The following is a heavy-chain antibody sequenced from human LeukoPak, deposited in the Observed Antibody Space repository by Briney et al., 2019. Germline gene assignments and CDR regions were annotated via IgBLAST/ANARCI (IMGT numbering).Heavy chain of an antibody. V-gene: IGHV3-7*01. CDR3: ARDVAGALDF. CDR1: RFSFSNYG. D-gene: IGHD6-19*01. J-gene: IGHJ4*02. Sequence: GGSLRLSCAASRFSFSNYGMHWVRQAPGKGLEWVANIRGDAGDKGYADSVKGRFTISRDNGKNSLYLQMNSLTDEDTAVYYCARDVAGALDFWGQGTLLIVSS. CDR2: IRGDAGDK.